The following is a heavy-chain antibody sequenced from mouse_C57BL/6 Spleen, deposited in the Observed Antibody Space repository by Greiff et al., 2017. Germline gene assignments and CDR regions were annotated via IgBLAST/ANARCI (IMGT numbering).Heavy chain of an antibody. J-gene: IGHJ2*01. CDR2: IYPRDGST. CDR3: ARFYGSSYVYFDY. D-gene: IGHD1-1*01. V-gene: IGHV1-78*01. CDR1: GYTFTDHT. Sequence: LVESDAELVKPGASVKISCKVSGYTFTDHTIHWMKQRPEQGLEWIGYIYPRDGSTKYNEKFKGKATLTADKSSSTAYMQLNSLTSEDSAVYFCARFYGSSYVYFDYWGQGTTLTVSS.